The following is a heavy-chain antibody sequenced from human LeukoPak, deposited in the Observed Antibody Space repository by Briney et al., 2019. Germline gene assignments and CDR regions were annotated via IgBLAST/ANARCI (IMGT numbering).Heavy chain of an antibody. V-gene: IGHV4-31*03. CDR1: GGSISSGSYY. CDR2: IYYSGST. Sequence: SQTLSLTCTVSGGSISSGSYYWSWIRQHPGKGLEWIGYIYYSGSTYYNPSLKSRVTISVDTSKNQFSLKLSSVTAADTAVYYCARAGYSSGWYRYNWFDPWGQGTLVTVSS. J-gene: IGHJ5*02. CDR3: ARAGYSSGWYRYNWFDP. D-gene: IGHD6-19*01.